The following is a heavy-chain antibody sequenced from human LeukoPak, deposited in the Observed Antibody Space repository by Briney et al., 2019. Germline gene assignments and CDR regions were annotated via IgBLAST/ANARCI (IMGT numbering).Heavy chain of an antibody. Sequence: GGSLRLSCAASGFTLSSYEMNWVRQAPGKGLRGVSYISSSGSTISYAASVKARFTISRDNDKNSLYLQMSSLRAEDTAVYYCARGLAYYDGSGSYGFDYWGQGTLVTVSS. CDR2: ISSSGSTI. V-gene: IGHV3-48*03. CDR3: ARGLAYYDGSGSYGFDY. D-gene: IGHD3-10*01. J-gene: IGHJ4*02. CDR1: GFTLSSYE.